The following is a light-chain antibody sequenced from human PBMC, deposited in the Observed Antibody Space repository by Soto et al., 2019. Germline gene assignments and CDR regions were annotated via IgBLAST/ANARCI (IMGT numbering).Light chain of an antibody. CDR3: QTWSTDIRV. V-gene: IGLV4-69*01. J-gene: IGLJ3*02. CDR2: VNSDGSH. CDR1: SGHNSYA. Sequence: QLVLTQSPSASASLGASVKLTCTLSSGHNSYAIAWHQQQPEKGPRYLMKVNSDGSHSKGDGIPDRFSDSSSGAERYLTISSLLSEDEADHYSQTWSTDIRVFGGGTKVTVL.